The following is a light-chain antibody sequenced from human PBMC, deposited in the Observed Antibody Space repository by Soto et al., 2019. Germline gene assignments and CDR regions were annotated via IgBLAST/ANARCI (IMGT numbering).Light chain of an antibody. V-gene: IGLV2-14*01. CDR2: GVT. CDR1: SXDIGAYNY. J-gene: IGLJ1*01. CDR3: FSHRSGDSHV. Sequence: QSALAQPASVSGSPGQSITISCTGTSXDIGAYNYVSWYQQYPGKAPKLMIYGVTNRPSGVSNRFSGSKTGNTASLTISGLQAEDEADYYCFSHRSGDSHVFGTGTKVTVL.